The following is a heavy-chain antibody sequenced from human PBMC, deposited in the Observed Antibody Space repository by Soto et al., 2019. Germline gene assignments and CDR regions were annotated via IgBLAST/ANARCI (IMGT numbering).Heavy chain of an antibody. V-gene: IGHV3-48*03. J-gene: IGHJ4*02. CDR1: GFSFSNYE. D-gene: IGHD2-2*02. CDR2: ITSSGGAV. Sequence: PGGSLRLSCAASGFSFSNYEMNWVRQAPGKGLEWISYITSSGGAVFYADSVKGRFTISRDNAKDSLFLQMNSLRVEDTAVYYCARGDCSSTCYIGYWGQGARVTVSS. CDR3: ARGDCSSTCYIGY.